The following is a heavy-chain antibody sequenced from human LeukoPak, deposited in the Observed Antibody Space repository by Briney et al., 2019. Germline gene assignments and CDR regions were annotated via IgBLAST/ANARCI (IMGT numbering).Heavy chain of an antibody. J-gene: IGHJ4*02. CDR2: IWYDGSNK. Sequence: GRSLRLSCAASGFTFSCYGMHWVRQAPGKGLEWVAVIWYDGSNKYYADSVKGRFTISRDNSKNTLYLQMNSLRAEDTAVYYCARDDRLPVLYFDYWGQGTLVTVSS. D-gene: IGHD2-2*01. V-gene: IGHV3-33*01. CDR1: GFTFSCYG. CDR3: ARDDRLPVLYFDY.